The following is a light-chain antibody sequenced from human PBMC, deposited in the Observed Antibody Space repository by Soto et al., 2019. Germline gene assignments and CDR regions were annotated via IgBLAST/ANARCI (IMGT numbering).Light chain of an antibody. CDR3: GADHGSGSNFAEV. CDR1: SGYSNYK. Sequence: QSVLTQPPSASASLGASVTLTCTLSSGYSNYKVDWYQQRPGKGPRFVMRVGTGGIVGSKGDGIPDRFSVLGSGLNRYLTIKNIQEEDESDYHCGADHGSGSNFAEVFGGGTKVTVL. V-gene: IGLV9-49*01. CDR2: VGTGGIVG. J-gene: IGLJ2*01.